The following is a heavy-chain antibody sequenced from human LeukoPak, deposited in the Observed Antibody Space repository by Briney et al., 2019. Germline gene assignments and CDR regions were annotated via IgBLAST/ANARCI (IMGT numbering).Heavy chain of an antibody. CDR3: ARNSAYSTSSGVNC. Sequence: PSETLSLTCAVSGGSFGGYYWSWIRQPPGKGLEWIGEINDSGSTNYNPSLKRRVSMSVDTSKRQFSLKLSSVTAADTAVYYCARNSAYSTSSGVNCWGQGTLVTVS. D-gene: IGHD6-6*01. J-gene: IGHJ4*02. V-gene: IGHV4-34*01. CDR2: INDSGST. CDR1: GGSFGGYY.